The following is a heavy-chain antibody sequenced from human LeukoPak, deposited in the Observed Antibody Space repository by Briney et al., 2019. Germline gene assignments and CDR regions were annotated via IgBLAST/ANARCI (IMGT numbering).Heavy chain of an antibody. CDR1: GFTFSRFR. Sequence: GGSLRLSCAASGFTFSRFRMSWVRQAPGKGLEWVANIKEDGGDKYYVDSVKGRFSISKDNAKNSLYLQMNSLRAEDTAVYYCARGRRPDAFDSWGQGTRVTVSS. J-gene: IGHJ3*02. V-gene: IGHV3-7*02. CDR3: ARGRRPDAFDS. CDR2: IKEDGGDK.